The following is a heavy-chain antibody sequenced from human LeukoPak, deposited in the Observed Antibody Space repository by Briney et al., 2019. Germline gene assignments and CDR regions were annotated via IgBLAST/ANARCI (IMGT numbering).Heavy chain of an antibody. CDR3: ARDYDILTGYSHFDY. D-gene: IGHD3-9*01. J-gene: IGHJ4*02. CDR1: GFTFSSYG. Sequence: GGSLRLSCAASGFTFSSYGMHWVRQAPGKGLEWVSSISSSSSYIYYADSVKGRFTISRDNAKNSLYLQMNSLRAEDTAVYYCARDYDILTGYSHFDYWGQGTLVTVSS. V-gene: IGHV3-21*01. CDR2: ISSSSSYI.